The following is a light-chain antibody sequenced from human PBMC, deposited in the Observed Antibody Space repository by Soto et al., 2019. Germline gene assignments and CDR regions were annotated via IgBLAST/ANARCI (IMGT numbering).Light chain of an antibody. CDR2: ASS. CDR3: QQYNVWPGWT. J-gene: IGKJ1*01. CDR1: QSIRSH. Sequence: ELWRRRSQAPLLVSPGEGAPLSCGASQSIRSHLAWYQLRPGQAPRVLIYASSTRATGVPARFSGSGSGTEFTLTISSLQSEDFAVYYCQQYNVWPGWTFGQGTKVDIK. V-gene: IGKV3-15*01.